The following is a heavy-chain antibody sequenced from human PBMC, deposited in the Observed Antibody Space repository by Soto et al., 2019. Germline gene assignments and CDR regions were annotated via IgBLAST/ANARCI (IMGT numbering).Heavy chain of an antibody. CDR3: ARDEQLALDY. CDR1: GFTFSSYA. D-gene: IGHD6-6*01. Sequence: QVQLVESGGGVVQPGRSLRLSCAASGFTFSSYAMHWVRQAPGKGLEWVAVISYDGSNKYYADSVKGRFTISRDNSKDTLYLQMNSLRAEDTAVYHCARDEQLALDYWGQGTLVTVSS. CDR2: ISYDGSNK. V-gene: IGHV3-30-3*01. J-gene: IGHJ4*02.